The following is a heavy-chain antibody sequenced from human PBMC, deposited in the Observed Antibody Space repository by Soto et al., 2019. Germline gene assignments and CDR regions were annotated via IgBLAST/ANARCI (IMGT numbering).Heavy chain of an antibody. Sequence: EVQLVESGGGLVKPGGSLSLSCAASGFTFSNAWMSWVRQAPGKGLEWVGRIKSKTDGGTTDYAAPVKGRFTISRDDSKNTLYLQMNSLRAEDTAVYYCAKDLAAGSYDKWGFDYWGQGTLVTVSS. V-gene: IGHV3-15*01. J-gene: IGHJ4*02. CDR3: AKDLAAGSYDKWGFDY. CDR1: GFTFSNAW. D-gene: IGHD1-26*01. CDR2: IKSKTDGGTT.